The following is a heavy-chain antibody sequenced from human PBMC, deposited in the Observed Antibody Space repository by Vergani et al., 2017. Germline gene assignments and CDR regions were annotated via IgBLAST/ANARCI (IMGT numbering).Heavy chain of an antibody. CDR2: IRHDGIT. CDR3: AREVFCTNGVCFTLFDV. D-gene: IGHD2-8*01. CDR1: GGSFNDYW. J-gene: IGHJ4*02. Sequence: QAQLQQWGAGLLKPSETLSLTCAIYGGSFNDYWWTWIRQPPGKGLEWIGEIRHDGITHYSPSLKSRVTISIDTSTHQFSLNLRSVTAADTAVYYGAREVFCTNGVCFTLFDVWGQGALVTVSS. V-gene: IGHV4-34*01.